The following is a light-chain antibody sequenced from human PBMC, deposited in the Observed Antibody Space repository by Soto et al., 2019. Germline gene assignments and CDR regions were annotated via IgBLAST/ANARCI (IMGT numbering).Light chain of an antibody. V-gene: IGLV1-40*01. Sequence: QSVLTQPPSVSGAPGQRVSISCTGSSTNIGAGYGVHWYQQRPGTAPKLLIVGNTIRPSGVPDRFSGSKSGNTASLTVSGLQAEDEADYYCSSYAGSDNFVLFGGGTKLTVL. CDR3: SSYAGSDNFVL. J-gene: IGLJ2*01. CDR2: GNT. CDR1: STNIGAGYG.